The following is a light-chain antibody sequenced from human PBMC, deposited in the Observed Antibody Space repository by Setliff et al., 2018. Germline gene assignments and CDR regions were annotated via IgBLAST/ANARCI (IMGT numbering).Light chain of an antibody. J-gene: IGLJ2*01. CDR1: SSDVGGYNS. V-gene: IGLV2-14*03. Sequence: QSALTQPASVSGSPGQSITISCTGTSSDVGGYNSVSWYQQHPGKAPKLMIYDVSNRPSGVSNRFSGSKSGNTASLTISGLQAEDEADYYCCSYAGSSTVVFGGGTKVTVL. CDR2: DVS. CDR3: CSYAGSSTVV.